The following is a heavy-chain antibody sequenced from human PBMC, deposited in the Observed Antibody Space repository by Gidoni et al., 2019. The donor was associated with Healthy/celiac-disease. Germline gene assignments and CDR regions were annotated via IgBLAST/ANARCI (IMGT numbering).Heavy chain of an antibody. V-gene: IGHV3-23*01. CDR3: AKGGDDYTPPRFDP. CDR1: GFTFSSDA. CDR2: ISGSGGST. Sequence: EVQLLEAGGGLVQPGESLRHSCAASGFTFSSDAMRWVRQAPGKGLEWVSVISGSGGSTYYADSGKGRFTISRDNSKNTLYLQMNSLRAEDTAVYYCAKGGDDYTPPRFDPWGQGTLVTVSS. D-gene: IGHD4-4*01. J-gene: IGHJ5*02.